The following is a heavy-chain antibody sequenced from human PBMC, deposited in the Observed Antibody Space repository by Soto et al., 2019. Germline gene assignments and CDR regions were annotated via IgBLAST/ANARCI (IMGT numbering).Heavy chain of an antibody. CDR1: GGSFSGYY. V-gene: IGHV4-34*01. Sequence: PSETLSLTCAVYGGSFSGYYWSWIRQPPGKGLEWIGEINHSGSTSYNPSLKSRVTISVDTSKNQFSLKLSSVTAADTAVYYCARGYAAPRAAVWGQGTLVTVSS. CDR2: INHSGST. J-gene: IGHJ4*02. D-gene: IGHD2-15*01. CDR3: ARGYAAPRAAV.